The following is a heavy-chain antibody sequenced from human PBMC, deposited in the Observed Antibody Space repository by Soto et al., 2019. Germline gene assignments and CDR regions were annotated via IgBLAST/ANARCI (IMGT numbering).Heavy chain of an antibody. J-gene: IGHJ4*02. CDR3: ARGYFGYGSSAVTDH. Sequence: QVQLQESGPGLVKPSQTLSLTCTVSGGSISSVSNYWHWIRQHPGKGLEGIGYISYTGSTYYNQSPSSRLAISVDTSNNQFSLKLVSVTAADTAVYYCARGYFGYGSSAVTDHWGQGTLVTVSS. V-gene: IGHV4-31*03. D-gene: IGHD5-12*01. CDR1: GGSISSVSNY. CDR2: ISYTGST.